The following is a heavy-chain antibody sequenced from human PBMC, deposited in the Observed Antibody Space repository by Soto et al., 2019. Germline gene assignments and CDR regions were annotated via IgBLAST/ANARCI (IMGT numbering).Heavy chain of an antibody. V-gene: IGHV4-61*01. Sequence: QVQLQESGPGLVKPSETLSLTCTVSGGSVSSGNDYWSWIRQPPGKGLEWIGYIFYSGSTNYNPSLKSRVTISVATSKIQCSLNLSSVTAADTAVYYCARDTWVWDGGGGMDVWGQGTKVTVSS. CDR1: GGSVSSGNDY. D-gene: IGHD1-26*01. CDR3: ARDTWVWDGGGGMDV. J-gene: IGHJ6*02. CDR2: IFYSGST.